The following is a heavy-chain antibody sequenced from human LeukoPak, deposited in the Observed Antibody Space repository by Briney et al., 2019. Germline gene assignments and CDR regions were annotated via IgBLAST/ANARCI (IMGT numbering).Heavy chain of an antibody. D-gene: IGHD5-18*01. CDR2: IWYDGNNK. V-gene: IGHV3-33*06. J-gene: IGHJ4*02. CDR3: AKDWGYTTMVSYYFDY. CDR1: GFTFSGYG. Sequence: PGGSLRLSCAASGFTFSGYGMHWVCQAPDKGLEWVAVIWYDGNNKYYADSVKGRFTISRDNSKNTLYLQMNSLRAEDTAVYYCAKDWGYTTMVSYYFDYWGQGALVTVSS.